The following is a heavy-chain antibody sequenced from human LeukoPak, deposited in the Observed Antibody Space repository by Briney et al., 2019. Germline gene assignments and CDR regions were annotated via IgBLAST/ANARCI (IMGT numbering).Heavy chain of an antibody. Sequence: PGGSLRLSCAASGFTFSSYSMSWVRQAPGKGLEWVANIKQDGSEKYYVDSVKGRFTISRDNAKNSLYLQMNSLRAEDTAVYYCATSSTSQDYWGQGTLVTVSS. CDR1: GFTFSSYS. J-gene: IGHJ4*02. CDR3: ATSSTSQDY. CDR2: IKQDGSEK. V-gene: IGHV3-7*01. D-gene: IGHD2-2*01.